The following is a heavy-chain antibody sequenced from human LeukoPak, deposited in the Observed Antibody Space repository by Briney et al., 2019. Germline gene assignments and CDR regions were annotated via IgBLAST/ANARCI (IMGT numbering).Heavy chain of an antibody. Sequence: PGGSLRLSCAASGLIVSSNYMSWVRQAPGKGLEWVSVIYSGGSIYYADSVKGRFTISRDNSKNTLYLQMNSLRAEDTAVFYCAKPRGEEWLVGLYDAFDIWGQGTMVTVSS. V-gene: IGHV3-53*01. CDR3: AKPRGEEWLVGLYDAFDI. J-gene: IGHJ3*02. CDR2: IYSGGSI. D-gene: IGHD6-19*01. CDR1: GLIVSSNY.